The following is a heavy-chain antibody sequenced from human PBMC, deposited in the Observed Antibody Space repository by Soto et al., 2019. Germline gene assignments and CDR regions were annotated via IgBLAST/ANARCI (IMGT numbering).Heavy chain of an antibody. J-gene: IGHJ4*02. V-gene: IGHV4-30-2*01. CDR2: IYHSGST. CDR3: ARAGGNWNAIDY. Sequence: SETLSLTXAVSGGSISSGGYSWSWIRQPPGKGLEWIGYIYHSGSTYYNPSLKSRVTISVDRSKNQFSLKLSSVTAADTAVYYCARAGGNWNAIDYWGQGTLVTVSS. CDR1: GGSISSGGYS. D-gene: IGHD1-1*01.